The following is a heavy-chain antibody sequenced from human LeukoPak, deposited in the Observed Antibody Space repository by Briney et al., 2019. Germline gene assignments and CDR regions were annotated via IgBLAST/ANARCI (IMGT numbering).Heavy chain of an antibody. CDR2: IIPIFGTV. D-gene: IGHD3-10*01. J-gene: IGHJ3*02. Sequence: GASVKVSCKASGGTFSSYAISWVRQAPGHGHEWMGGIIPIFGTVYYAQKFQGRVTITAVESTSTAYLDLSRLRSEDTAVYYCASMFYYVSGSYYTGGNAFDIWGQGTMVTVSS. V-gene: IGHV1-69*13. CDR1: GGTFSSYA. CDR3: ASMFYYVSGSYYTGGNAFDI.